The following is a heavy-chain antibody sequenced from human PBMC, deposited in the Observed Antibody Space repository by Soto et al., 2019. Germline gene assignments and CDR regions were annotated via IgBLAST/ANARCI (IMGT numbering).Heavy chain of an antibody. D-gene: IGHD2-21*01. CDR2: ISAYNGNT. CDR1: GYTFSRYG. Sequence: ASVKVSCKASGYTFSRYGIMWVRQAPGQGLEWMGWISAYNGNTNSAEKLRGRLTMTTDASTTTAYMELRSLRSDDTAIYYCARDQGFRVVINSNWFHPCGQGTLVTVSS. CDR3: ARDQGFRVVINSNWFHP. J-gene: IGHJ5*02. V-gene: IGHV1-18*01.